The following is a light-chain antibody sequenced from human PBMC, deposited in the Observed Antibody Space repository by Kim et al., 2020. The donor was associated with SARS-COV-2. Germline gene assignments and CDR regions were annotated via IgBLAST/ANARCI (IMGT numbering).Light chain of an antibody. Sequence: DIQMTQSPSSLSASVGDRVTITCRASQDISRYLNWYQQKPGKAPKLLIYTESSLQSGVPSRFTGSGSETDFTLTISSLQPEDFATYYCQQTYSAPRRFGQGTKVDIK. J-gene: IGKJ1*01. CDR1: QDISRY. CDR3: QQTYSAPRR. CDR2: TES. V-gene: IGKV1-39*01.